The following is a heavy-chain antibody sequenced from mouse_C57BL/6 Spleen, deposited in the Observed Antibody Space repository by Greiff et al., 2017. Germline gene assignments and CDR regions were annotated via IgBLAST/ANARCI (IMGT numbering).Heavy chain of an antibody. D-gene: IGHD1-1*01. V-gene: IGHV1-15*01. Sequence: QVQLKQSGAELVRPGASVTLSCKASGYTFTDYEMHWVKQTPVHGLEWIGAIDPETGGTAYNQKFKGKAILTADKSSSTAYMELRSLTSEDSAVYYCTTYCITTVVEYYFDYWGQGTTLTVSS. CDR2: IDPETGGT. CDR1: GYTFTDYE. CDR3: TTYCITTVVEYYFDY. J-gene: IGHJ2*01.